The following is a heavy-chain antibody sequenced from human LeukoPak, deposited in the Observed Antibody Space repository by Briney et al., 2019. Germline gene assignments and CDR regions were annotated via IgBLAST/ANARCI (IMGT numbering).Heavy chain of an antibody. CDR3: AKDAPYVDMATMVKAYFFDY. D-gene: IGHD5-24*01. V-gene: IGHV3-23*01. J-gene: IGHJ4*02. CDR1: GFTFSNYA. CDR2: ISGGGDST. Sequence: AGSLRLSCAASGFTFSNYAMSWVRQAPGKGLEWVSGISGGGDSTSYADSVKGRFTISRDDSRNTLYLHMNSLRAEDTAIYYCAKDAPYVDMATMVKAYFFDYWGQGTLVTVSS.